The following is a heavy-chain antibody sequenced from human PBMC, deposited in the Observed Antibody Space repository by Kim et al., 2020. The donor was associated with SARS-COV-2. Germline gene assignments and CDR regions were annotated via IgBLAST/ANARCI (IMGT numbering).Heavy chain of an antibody. D-gene: IGHD6-6*01. CDR1: GGSISSSNW. V-gene: IGHV4-4*02. CDR3: ARDKSIAARRDNWVDP. Sequence: SETLSLTCAVSGGSISSSNWWSWVRQPPGKGLEWIVEIYHSGSTNYNPSLKSRVTISVDKSKNQFSLKLSSVTAADTAVYYCARDKSIAARRDNWVDPWGQGTLVTVSS. J-gene: IGHJ5*02. CDR2: IYHSGST.